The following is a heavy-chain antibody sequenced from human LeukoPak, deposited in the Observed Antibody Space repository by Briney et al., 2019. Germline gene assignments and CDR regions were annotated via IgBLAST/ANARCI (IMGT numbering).Heavy chain of an antibody. CDR3: ARDYYYDSP. D-gene: IGHD3-22*01. J-gene: IGHJ4*02. V-gene: IGHV3-74*01. Sequence: GGSLRLSCAASGFTFSRDWIHWVRQVPGKGLVWVSRIDSDDGSTSYADSVKGRFTISRDNAKKTLYLQMNSLRVEDTAVYYCARDYYYDSPWGQGTLVTVSS. CDR2: IDSDDGST. CDR1: GFTFSRDW.